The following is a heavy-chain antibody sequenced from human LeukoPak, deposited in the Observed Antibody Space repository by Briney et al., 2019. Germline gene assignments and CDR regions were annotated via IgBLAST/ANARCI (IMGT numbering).Heavy chain of an antibody. V-gene: IGHV3-30*18. CDR2: SAHDEVGK. D-gene: IGHD4/OR15-4a*01. Sequence: GGSLRLSCAASGFTFSSYSMNWVRQAPGKGLEWVAVSAHDEVGKQFADSVKGRFTLSRDNSRDSVHLQMNRLRDEDTAVYYCAKDRGYGEHEPFESWGQGSLVTVSS. CDR3: AKDRGYGEHEPFES. CDR1: GFTFSSYS. J-gene: IGHJ4*02.